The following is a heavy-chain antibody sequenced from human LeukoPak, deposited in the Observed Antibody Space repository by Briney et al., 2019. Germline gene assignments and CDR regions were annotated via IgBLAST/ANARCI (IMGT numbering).Heavy chain of an antibody. CDR2: ISYDGSNK. V-gene: IGHV3-30-3*01. Sequence: GGSLRLSCAASGFTFSSYAMHWVRRAPGKGLEWVAVISYDGSNKYYADSVKGRFTISRDNSKNTLYLQMNSLRAEDTAVYYCAEPYGDYVGYWGQGTLVTVSS. CDR1: GFTFSSYA. CDR3: AEPYGDYVGY. J-gene: IGHJ4*02. D-gene: IGHD4-17*01.